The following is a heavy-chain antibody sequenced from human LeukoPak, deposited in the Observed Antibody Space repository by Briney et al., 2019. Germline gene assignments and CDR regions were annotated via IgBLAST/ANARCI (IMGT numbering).Heavy chain of an antibody. V-gene: IGHV3-30*18. Sequence: QPGGSLRLSCAASGFTFSSYGMHWVRQAPGKGLEWVAVISYDGSNKYYADSAKGRFTISRDNSRNTLYLQMNSLRAEDTAVYYCAKEGVATILEHWGQGTLVTVSS. D-gene: IGHD5-12*01. J-gene: IGHJ5*02. CDR2: ISYDGSNK. CDR1: GFTFSSYG. CDR3: AKEGVATILEH.